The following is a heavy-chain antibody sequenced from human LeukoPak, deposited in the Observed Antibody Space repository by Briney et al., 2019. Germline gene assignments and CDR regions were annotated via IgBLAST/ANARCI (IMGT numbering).Heavy chain of an antibody. CDR1: GGSISSYY. CDR3: ARGVYIAAAQYAY. Sequence: SETLSLTCTVSGGSISSYYWSWIRQPPGKGLEWIGYIYYSGTTSYNPSLKSRVTISVDTSKNQFSLKLSSVTAADTAVYYCARGVYIAAAQYAYWGQGTLVTVSS. J-gene: IGHJ4*02. D-gene: IGHD6-13*01. CDR2: IYYSGTT. V-gene: IGHV4-59*01.